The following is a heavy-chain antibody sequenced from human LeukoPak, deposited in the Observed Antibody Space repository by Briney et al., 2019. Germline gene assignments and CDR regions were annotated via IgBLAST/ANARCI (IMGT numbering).Heavy chain of an antibody. V-gene: IGHV1-46*01. CDR3: ARTRGYSDYELDY. D-gene: IGHD5-12*01. J-gene: IGHJ4*02. CDR1: GYTFSDYY. Sequence: ASVKVSCKASGYTFSDYYMHWVRQAPGQGLEWMGIINPSGDTTRHAQRFQGRVTMTRDTSTSTVYMELSSLRSEDTAVYYCARTRGYSDYELDYWGQGTLVTVSS. CDR2: INPSGDTT.